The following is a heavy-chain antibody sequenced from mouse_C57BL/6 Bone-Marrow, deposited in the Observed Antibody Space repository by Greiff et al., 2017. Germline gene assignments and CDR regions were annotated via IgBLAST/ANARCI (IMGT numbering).Heavy chain of an antibody. V-gene: IGHV1-18*01. CDR2: INPNNGGT. CDR3: ARRRRRDFDY. CDR1: GYTFTDYN. J-gene: IGHJ2*01. Sequence: VQLKESGPELVKPGASVKIPCKASGYTFTDYNMDWVKQSHGKSLEWIGDINPNNGGTIYNQKFKGKATLTVDKSSSTAYMELRSLTSEDTAVYYCARRRRRDFDYWGQGTTLTVSS.